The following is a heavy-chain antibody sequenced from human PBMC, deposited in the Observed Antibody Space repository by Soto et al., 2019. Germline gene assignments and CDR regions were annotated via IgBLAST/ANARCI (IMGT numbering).Heavy chain of an antibody. Sequence: DVQLLESGGGLVQPGGSLRLSCAASGFSFSKYAMIWVRQAPGKGQEWVSGITGSGGTIEYAASVKGRFTISRDNSKNTVDLQMNSLRAEDTAMYYCAKDAVPGDGLWLVADWGQGTLVTVP. CDR3: AKDAVPGDGLWLVAD. J-gene: IGHJ4*02. D-gene: IGHD2-21*02. V-gene: IGHV3-23*01. CDR1: GFSFSKYA. CDR2: ITGSGGTI.